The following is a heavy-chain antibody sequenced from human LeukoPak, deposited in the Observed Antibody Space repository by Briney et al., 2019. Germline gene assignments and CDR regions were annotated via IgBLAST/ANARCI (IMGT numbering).Heavy chain of an antibody. V-gene: IGHV3-30-3*01. Sequence: GGSLRLSCAASGFTFSSYAMHWVRQAPGKGLEWVAVISYDGSNKYYADSVKGRFTISRDNSKNTLYLQMNSLRAEDTAVYYCARGIYQWLVEGFDYWGQGTLVTVSS. CDR1: GFTFSSYA. J-gene: IGHJ4*02. D-gene: IGHD6-19*01. CDR3: ARGIYQWLVEGFDY. CDR2: ISYDGSNK.